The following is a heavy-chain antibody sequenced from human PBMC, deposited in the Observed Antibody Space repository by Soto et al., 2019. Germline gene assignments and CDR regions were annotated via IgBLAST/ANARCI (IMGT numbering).Heavy chain of an antibody. CDR3: AKDRDIVVVVARGPAGY. Sequence: GGSLRLSCAASGFTFSSYAMSWVRQAPGKGLEWVSAISGSGGSTYYADSVKGRFTISRDNSKNTLYLQMNSLRAEDTAVYYCAKDRDIVVVVARGPAGYWGQGTLVTVSS. J-gene: IGHJ4*02. CDR1: GFTFSSYA. CDR2: ISGSGGST. D-gene: IGHD2-15*01. V-gene: IGHV3-23*01.